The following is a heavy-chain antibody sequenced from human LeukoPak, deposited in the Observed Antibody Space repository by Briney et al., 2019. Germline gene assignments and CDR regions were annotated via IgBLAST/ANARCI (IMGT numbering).Heavy chain of an antibody. D-gene: IGHD5-24*01. J-gene: IGHJ6*03. CDR3: ARGGPWAVATINDYYLDV. CDR2: SCAYNGDG. V-gene: IGHV1-18*01. Sequence: ASVKVSCKASGYEFISFATSWVRQAPGQGLEWMGWSCAYNGDGNYEQKFQGRVTMTTDTSTNTSYMELRSLRSDDTAVYYWARGGPWAVATINDYYLDVWGKGTTVTVSS. CDR1: GYEFISFA.